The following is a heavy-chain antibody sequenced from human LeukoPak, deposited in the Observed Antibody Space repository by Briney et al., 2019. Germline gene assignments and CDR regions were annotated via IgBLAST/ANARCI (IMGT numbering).Heavy chain of an antibody. Sequence: ASVKVSCKASGYTFTGYYMHWVRQAPGQGLEWMGWISAYNGNTNYAQKLQGRVTMTTDTSTSTAYLELSSLRSEDTAVYYCARGGDIVVVPAAIVGPWGQGTLVTVSS. CDR2: ISAYNGNT. CDR1: GYTFTGYY. D-gene: IGHD2-2*01. J-gene: IGHJ5*02. V-gene: IGHV1-18*04. CDR3: ARGGDIVVVPAAIVGP.